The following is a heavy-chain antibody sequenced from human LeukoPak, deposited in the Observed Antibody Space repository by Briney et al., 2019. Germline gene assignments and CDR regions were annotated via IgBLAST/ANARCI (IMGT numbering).Heavy chain of an antibody. CDR3: ARDGPAQMVEFDY. Sequence: GDSVTVSFKGSGYTFSGTGWYLYWLRQAPGQGLECMGWIYPNNGATGYAQKFQGRVAMTRDTSISTAYMELRRLRPDDTAVYYCARDGPAQMVEFDYWGQGTLVSVSS. J-gene: IGHJ4*02. CDR1: GYTFSGTGWY. CDR2: IYPNNGAT. D-gene: IGHD3-10*01. V-gene: IGHV1-2*02.